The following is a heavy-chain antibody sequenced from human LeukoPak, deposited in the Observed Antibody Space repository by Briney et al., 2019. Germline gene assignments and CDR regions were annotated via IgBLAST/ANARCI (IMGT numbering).Heavy chain of an antibody. CDR1: GFTFSSYW. V-gene: IGHV3-7*01. D-gene: IGHD2-15*01. CDR2: IKQDVTEK. Sequence: GGSLRLSCAASGFTFSSYWMSWVRQAPGKGLEWVAYIKQDVTEKYYVDSVKGRFSISRDNAKNSLYLQMNSLRAEDTAVYYCARDGRKSRGVDIVRKKETGYYYYMDVWGKGTTVTVSS. J-gene: IGHJ6*03. CDR3: ARDGRKSRGVDIVRKKETGYYYYMDV.